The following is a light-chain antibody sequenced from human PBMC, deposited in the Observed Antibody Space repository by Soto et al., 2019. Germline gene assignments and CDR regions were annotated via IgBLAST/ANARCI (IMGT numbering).Light chain of an antibody. CDR1: QPVSRN. V-gene: IGKV3-15*01. J-gene: IGKJ2*01. CDR2: GAS. CDR3: QQYNNCPYT. Sequence: EIVMTQSPATLSVSPGERATLSCRASQPVSRNFAWYRQKPGQAPTLVIYGASTRATGIPARFSGSGSGTEFNLTISSLQSEDFAIYYCQQYNNCPYTFGQGTKLEIK.